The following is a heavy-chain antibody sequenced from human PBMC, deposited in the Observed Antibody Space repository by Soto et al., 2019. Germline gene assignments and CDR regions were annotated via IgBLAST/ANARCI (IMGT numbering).Heavy chain of an antibody. CDR1: GYAFTTYG. D-gene: IGHD1-1*01. Sequence: QVHLVQSGAEVKKPGASVKVSCKGSGYAFTTYGITWVRQAPGQGLEWMGWISAHNGNTNYAQKLQGRVTVTRDTSTSTAYMWLRSRRSDDTAVYYCARGRYGDYWGQGALVTVSS. J-gene: IGHJ4*02. CDR3: ARGRYGDY. V-gene: IGHV1-18*01. CDR2: ISAHNGNT.